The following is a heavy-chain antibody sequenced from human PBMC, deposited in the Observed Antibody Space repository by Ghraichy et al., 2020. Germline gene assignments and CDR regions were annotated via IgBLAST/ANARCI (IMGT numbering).Heavy chain of an antibody. CDR1: GFTFDDYA. CDR3: AKGFGFWSGYYNWFDP. V-gene: IGHV3-43*02. J-gene: IGHJ5*02. Sequence: GESLNISCAASGFTFDDYAMHWVRQAPGKGLEWVSLISGDGGSTYYADSVKGRFTISRDNSKNSLYLQMNSLRTEDTALYYCAKGFGFWSGYYNWFDPWGQGTLVTVSS. CDR2: ISGDGGST. D-gene: IGHD3-3*01.